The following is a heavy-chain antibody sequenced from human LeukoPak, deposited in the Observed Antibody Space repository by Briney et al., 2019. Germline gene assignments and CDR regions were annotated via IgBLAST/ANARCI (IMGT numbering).Heavy chain of an antibody. CDR3: ARADYGGPFDY. J-gene: IGHJ4*02. CDR2: IYYSGST. D-gene: IGHD4-23*01. Sequence: SETLSFTCSVSGGSISSGDYYWSWIRQPPGKGLEWIGYIYYSGSTYYNPSLKSRVTISVDTSKNQFSLSLNSVTAADTAIYYCARADYGGPFDYWGQGTLVTVSS. V-gene: IGHV4-30-4*01. CDR1: GGSISSGDYY.